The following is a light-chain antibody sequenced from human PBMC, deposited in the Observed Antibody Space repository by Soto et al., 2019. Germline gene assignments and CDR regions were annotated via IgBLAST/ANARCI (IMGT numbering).Light chain of an antibody. CDR3: QQYGSSPWT. CDR1: QSVSSSY. V-gene: IGKV3D-20*01. J-gene: IGKJ1*01. Sequence: EIGRTQSPVTRSVFPGERVSLSFGGSQSVSSSYLAWYQQKPGLAPRLLIYDASSRATGIPDRFSGSGSGTDFTLTISRLEPEDFAVYYCQQYGSSPWTFGQGTKVDIK. CDR2: DAS.